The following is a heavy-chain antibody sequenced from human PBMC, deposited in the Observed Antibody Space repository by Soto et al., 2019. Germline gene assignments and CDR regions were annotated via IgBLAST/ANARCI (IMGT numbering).Heavy chain of an antibody. CDR3: ARDTGRYCSSTSCGGCFDP. CDR1: GGTFSSYA. J-gene: IGHJ5*02. CDR2: IIPIFGTA. D-gene: IGHD2-2*01. Sequence: SVKVSCKASGGTFSSYAISWVRQAPGQGLEWMGGIIPIFGTANYAQKFQGRVTITADESTSTAYMELSSLRSEDTAVYYCARDTGRYCSSTSCGGCFDPWGQGTLVTVSS. V-gene: IGHV1-69*13.